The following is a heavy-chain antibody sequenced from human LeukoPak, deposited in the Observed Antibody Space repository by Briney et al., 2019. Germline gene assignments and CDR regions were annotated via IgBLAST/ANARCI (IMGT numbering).Heavy chain of an antibody. CDR3: ARDRPGDYCDY. D-gene: IGHD3-10*01. Sequence: PGGSLRLSCAASGFTFSTYAMHWVRQAPGKGLEWVAVISYDGSNKYYADSVKGRFTISRDNAKNSLYLQINNLRAEDTAVYYCARDRPGDYCDYWGQGTLVTVSS. V-gene: IGHV3-30-3*01. CDR2: ISYDGSNK. J-gene: IGHJ4*02. CDR1: GFTFSTYA.